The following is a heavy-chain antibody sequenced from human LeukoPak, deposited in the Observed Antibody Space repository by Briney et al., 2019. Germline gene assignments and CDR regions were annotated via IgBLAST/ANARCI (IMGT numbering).Heavy chain of an antibody. CDR2: IDYSGGT. CDR1: GGSISSYY. CDR3: ARYKVGRHFPPAFTVTSSTFGMDV. J-gene: IGHJ6*02. D-gene: IGHD1-26*01. Sequence: SETLSLTCTVSGGSISSYYWSWIRQPPGKGLEWIGHIDYSGGTKYNPSLKSRVTVSVDMSTNQVSLKLSSVTAADAAVYYCARYKVGRHFPPAFTVTSSTFGMDVWGQGTTVIVSS. V-gene: IGHV4-59*01.